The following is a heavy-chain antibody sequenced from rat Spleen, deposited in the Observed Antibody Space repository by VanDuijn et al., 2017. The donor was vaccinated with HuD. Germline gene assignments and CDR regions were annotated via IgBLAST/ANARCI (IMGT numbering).Heavy chain of an antibody. CDR1: EFTFSNYG. D-gene: IGHD5-1*01. V-gene: IGHV5-29*01. CDR2: LSYDGITT. J-gene: IGHJ2*01. Sequence: EVQLVESDGGLVQPGRSLKLSCAASEFTFSNYGMHWIRQAPTKGLEWVATLSYDGITTYYRDSVKGRFTISRDNAKNTQYLQMDSLRSEDTATYYCASLSGRGFDYWGQGVMVTVSS. CDR3: ASLSGRGFDY.